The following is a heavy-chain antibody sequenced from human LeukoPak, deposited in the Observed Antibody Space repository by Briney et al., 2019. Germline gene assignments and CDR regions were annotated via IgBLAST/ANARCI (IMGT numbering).Heavy chain of an antibody. CDR2: IYSGGST. CDR3: ARGLLETTTSYFDY. CDR1: GFTVSSNY. V-gene: IGHV3-66*02. Sequence: GGSLRLSCAASGFTVSSNYMSWVRQAPGKGLEWVSVIYSGGSTYYADSVKGRFTISRDNSESSLYLQMNSLRTDDTAVYYCARGLLETTTSYFDYWGQGTLVTVSS. D-gene: IGHD2/OR15-2a*01. J-gene: IGHJ4*02.